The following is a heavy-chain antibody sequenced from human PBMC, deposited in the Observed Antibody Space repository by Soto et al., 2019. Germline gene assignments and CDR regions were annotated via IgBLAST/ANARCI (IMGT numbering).Heavy chain of an antibody. CDR1: GGSISSRSYY. Sequence: SETLSLTCTVSGGSISSRSYYWGWIRQPPGKGLEWIGSIYYSGSTYYNPSLKSRVTISVDTSKNQFSLKLSSVTAADTAVYYCARHVTGTTRPYYMDVWGKGTTVTVSS. J-gene: IGHJ6*03. V-gene: IGHV4-39*01. D-gene: IGHD1-7*01. CDR2: IYYSGST. CDR3: ARHVTGTTRPYYMDV.